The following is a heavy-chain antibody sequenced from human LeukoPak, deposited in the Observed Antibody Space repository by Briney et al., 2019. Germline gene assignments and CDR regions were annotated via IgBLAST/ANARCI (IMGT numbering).Heavy chain of an antibody. CDR3: ARDSDDSYDKIDY. J-gene: IGHJ4*02. CDR2: IKQDGSEK. Sequence: PGGSLRLSCAASGFTFSSYWMSWVRQAPGKGLEWVANIKQDGSEKYYLDSVKGRFTISRDNAKNSLYLQMNSLRAEDTAVYYCARDSDDSYDKIDYWGQGTLVTVSS. D-gene: IGHD1-1*01. V-gene: IGHV3-7*01. CDR1: GFTFSSYW.